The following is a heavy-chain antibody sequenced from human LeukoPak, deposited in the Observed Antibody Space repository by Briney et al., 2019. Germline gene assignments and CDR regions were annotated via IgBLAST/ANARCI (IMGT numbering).Heavy chain of an antibody. CDR2: MKPNSGNT. J-gene: IGHJ3*02. V-gene: IGHV1-8*01. Sequence: GASVKVSCKASGYTFTSYDINWVRQATGQGLEWMGWMKPNSGNTGYAQKFQGRVTMTRNTSISTAYMELSSLRSEDTAVYYCARNPGSKWLLVKYDAFDIWGQGTMVTVSS. CDR3: ARNPGSKWLLVKYDAFDI. CDR1: GYTFTSYD. D-gene: IGHD3-22*01.